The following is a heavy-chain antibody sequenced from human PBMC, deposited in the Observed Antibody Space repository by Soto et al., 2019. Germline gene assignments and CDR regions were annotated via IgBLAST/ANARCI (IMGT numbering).Heavy chain of an antibody. CDR1: RGSISRYY. D-gene: IGHD1-26*01. Sequence: QVQLQESGPGLVEPSETLSLTCTVSRGSISRYYWSWIRQPPGKGLAWIGYIFYSGTTNYNPSLKIRVTMSVDTSKNQFSLTLSSVTAADTAVYYCARDQGRARSPHDAFDIWGQGTMVTVSS. J-gene: IGHJ3*02. CDR2: IFYSGTT. V-gene: IGHV4-59*01. CDR3: ARDQGRARSPHDAFDI.